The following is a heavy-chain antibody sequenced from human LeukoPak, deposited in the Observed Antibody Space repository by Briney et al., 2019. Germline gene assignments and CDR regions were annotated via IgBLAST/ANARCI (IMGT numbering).Heavy chain of an antibody. Sequence: PSETLSLTCTVSGGSISSYYWGWIRQPPGKGLEWIGIIYYSGSTYYNPSLKGRVTISVDTSKNQFSLKLSSVTAADTAVYYCARAFRARYFDLWGRGTLVTVSS. D-gene: IGHD2/OR15-2a*01. J-gene: IGHJ2*01. CDR2: IYYSGST. V-gene: IGHV4-39*01. CDR1: GGSISSYY. CDR3: ARAFRARYFDL.